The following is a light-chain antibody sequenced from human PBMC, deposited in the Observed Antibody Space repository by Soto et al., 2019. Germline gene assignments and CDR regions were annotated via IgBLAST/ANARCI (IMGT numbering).Light chain of an antibody. Sequence: DIQMTQSPSTLSASVGDRVTITCRASQSISSWLAWYQQKPGKAPKVLIYDASNLESGVPSRFSGSGSGTEFTLTISSLQPDDFATYYCQQYNSYWTFGQGTKVDI. V-gene: IGKV1-5*01. J-gene: IGKJ1*01. CDR2: DAS. CDR3: QQYNSYWT. CDR1: QSISSW.